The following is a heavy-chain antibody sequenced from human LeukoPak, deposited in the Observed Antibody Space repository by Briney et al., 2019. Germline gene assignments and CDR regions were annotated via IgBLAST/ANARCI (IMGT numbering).Heavy chain of an antibody. D-gene: IGHD6-13*01. CDR1: GYTFTGYY. CDR2: INPKSGGT. CDR3: ARDPAAAGTGDC. V-gene: IGHV1-2*02. Sequence: ASVKVSCKASGYTFTGYYMHWVRPAPGQGLEWMGWINPKSGGTNYAQKFQGRVTMTRDTSISTAYMELSRLRSDDTAAYYCARDPAAAGTGDCWGQGTLVTVSS. J-gene: IGHJ4*02.